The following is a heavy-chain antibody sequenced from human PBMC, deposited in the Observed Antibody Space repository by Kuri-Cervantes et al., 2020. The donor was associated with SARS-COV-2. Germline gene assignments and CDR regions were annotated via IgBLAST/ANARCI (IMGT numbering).Heavy chain of an antibody. J-gene: IGHJ6*02. D-gene: IGHD3-10*01. Sequence: ESLKIPRKGSGYIFTNFWIGWVRQMPGKGLELMGIIYPGDSDTRYSPSFQDNVNISADKSITTAYLQWSSLKASDTSMYYCARHVRAYGMYVWGQGTPVTVSS. CDR2: IYPGDSDT. CDR3: ARHVRAYGMYV. CDR1: GYIFTNFW. V-gene: IGHV5-51*01.